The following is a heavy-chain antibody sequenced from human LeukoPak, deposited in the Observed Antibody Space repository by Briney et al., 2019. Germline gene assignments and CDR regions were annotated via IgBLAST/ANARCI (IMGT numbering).Heavy chain of an antibody. J-gene: IGHJ4*02. Sequence: GASVKVSCKASGYTFTSYDINWVRQATGQGLEWMGWISGYNGNTKYAQKFQGRVTMTRDTSTSTAYMELRSLRSDDTAVYYCARDGHRMYYYESSVYRFDYWGQGTLVTVSS. CDR2: ISGYNGNT. V-gene: IGHV1-18*01. CDR1: GYTFTSYD. CDR3: ARDGHRMYYYESSVYRFDY. D-gene: IGHD3-22*01.